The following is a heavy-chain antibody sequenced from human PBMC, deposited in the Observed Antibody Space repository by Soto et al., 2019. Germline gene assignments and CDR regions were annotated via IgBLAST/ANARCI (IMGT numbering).Heavy chain of an antibody. CDR2: ISSSSSYT. CDR3: ARCGGFGYLLDY. J-gene: IGHJ4*02. V-gene: IGHV3-11*06. CDR1: GFTFSDYY. Sequence: GESLKISCAASGFTFSDYYMSWIRQAPGKGLEWVSYISSSSSYTNYADSVKGRFTISRDNAKNSLYLQMNSLRAEDTAVYYCARCGGFGYLLDYWGQGTLVTVSS. D-gene: IGHD2-21*01.